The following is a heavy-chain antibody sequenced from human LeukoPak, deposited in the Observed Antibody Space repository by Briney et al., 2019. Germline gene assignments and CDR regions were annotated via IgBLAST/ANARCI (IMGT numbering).Heavy chain of an antibody. V-gene: IGHV1-46*01. Sequence: ASVKVSCKASGYTFTSYYMHWVRQAPGQGLEWMGIINPSGGSTSYAQKFQGRVTMTRDTSTSTVYMELSSLRSEDTAVYYCARDRGPYGGNSLDYYYYGMDVWGQGTTVTVSS. CDR2: INPSGGST. J-gene: IGHJ6*02. D-gene: IGHD4-23*01. CDR1: GYTFTSYY. CDR3: ARDRGPYGGNSLDYYYYGMDV.